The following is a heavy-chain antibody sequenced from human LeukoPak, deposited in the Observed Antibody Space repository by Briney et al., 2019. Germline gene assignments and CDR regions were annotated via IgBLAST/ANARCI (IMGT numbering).Heavy chain of an antibody. J-gene: IGHJ4*02. CDR2: ISGSGGST. D-gene: IGHD3-9*01. Sequence: GGSLRLSCAVSGFTFSSYGMMWVRQAPRGRVGWGLGISGSGGSTYVADSVKGRFTVSRDNSKNTLYLQMNSLRADDTAVYYCARAPSRLRYFDWLLGPFDYWGEGTLVTVSS. CDR1: GFTFSSYG. V-gene: IGHV3-23*01. CDR3: ARAPSRLRYFDWLLGPFDY.